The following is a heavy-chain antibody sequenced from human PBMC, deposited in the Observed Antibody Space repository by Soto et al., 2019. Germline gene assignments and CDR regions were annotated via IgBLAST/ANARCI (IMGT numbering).Heavy chain of an antibody. CDR3: ARRVPYSCCDDYYYYGIDV. V-gene: IGHV4-4*02. CDR2: IYHSGST. Sequence: SETLSLTCAVSGGSISSSNWWSWVRQPPGKGLEWIGEIYHSGSTNYNPSLKSRVTISVDKSKNQFSLKLSSVTAADTAVYYCARRVPYSCCDDYYYYGIDVRAQRTTVTVS. J-gene: IGHJ6*02. D-gene: IGHD1-26*01. CDR1: GGSISSSNW.